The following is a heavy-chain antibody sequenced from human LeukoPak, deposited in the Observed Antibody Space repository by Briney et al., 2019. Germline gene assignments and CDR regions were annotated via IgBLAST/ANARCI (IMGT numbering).Heavy chain of an antibody. CDR3: AREPRMVRGDIFPYYYYGMDV. V-gene: IGHV4-34*01. CDR2: INHSGST. CDR1: GGSFSGYY. Sequence: SETLSLTCAVYGGSFSGYYWSWIRQPPGKGLEWIGEINHSGSTNYNPSLKSRVTISVDTSKNQSSLKLSSVTAADTAVYYCAREPRMVRGDIFPYYYYGMDVWGQGTTVTVSS. D-gene: IGHD3-10*01. J-gene: IGHJ6*02.